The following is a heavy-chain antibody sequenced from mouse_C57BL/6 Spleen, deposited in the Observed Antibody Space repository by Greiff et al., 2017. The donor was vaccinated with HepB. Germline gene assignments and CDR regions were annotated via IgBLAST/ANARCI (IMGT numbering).Heavy chain of an antibody. Sequence: EVKLMESGPGLVKPSQSLSLTCSVTGYSITSGYYWNWIRQFPGNKLEWMGYISYDGSNNYNPSLKNRISITRDTSKNQFFLKLNSVTTEDTATYYCASGLRAWFAYWGQGTLVTVSA. CDR2: ISYDGSN. CDR3: ASGLRAWFAY. V-gene: IGHV3-6*01. CDR1: GYSITSGYY. D-gene: IGHD1-1*01. J-gene: IGHJ3*01.